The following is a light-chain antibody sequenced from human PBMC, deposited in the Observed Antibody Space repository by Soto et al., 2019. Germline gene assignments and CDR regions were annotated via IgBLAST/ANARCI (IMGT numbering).Light chain of an antibody. J-gene: IGLJ1*01. CDR3: ISYTTGATYV. V-gene: IGLV2-14*01. CDR1: GNDVGAYHY. CDR2: DVS. Sequence: QSALTQPASVSGSPGQSITISCTGTGNDVGAYHYVSWYQQHPGKAPKVMIYDVSNRPLGVSNRFSGSKSGNTASLIISGLQAEDEADYDCISYTTGATYVFGSGTKVTVL.